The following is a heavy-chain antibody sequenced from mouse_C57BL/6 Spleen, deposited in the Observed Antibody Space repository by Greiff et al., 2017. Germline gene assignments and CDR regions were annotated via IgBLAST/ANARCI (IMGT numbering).Heavy chain of an antibody. CDR3: AREGSSGYVGAMDY. D-gene: IGHD3-2*02. CDR2: INYDGSST. J-gene: IGHJ4*01. CDR1: GFTFSDYY. Sequence: EVHLVESEGGLVQPGSSMKLSCTASGFTFSDYYMAWVRQVPEKGLEWVANINYDGSSTYYLDSLKSRFIISRDNAKNILYLQMSSLKSEDTATYYCAREGSSGYVGAMDYWGQGTSVTVSS. V-gene: IGHV5-16*01.